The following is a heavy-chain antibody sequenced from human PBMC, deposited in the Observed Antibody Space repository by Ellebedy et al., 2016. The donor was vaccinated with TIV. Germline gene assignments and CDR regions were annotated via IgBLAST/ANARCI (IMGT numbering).Heavy chain of an antibody. V-gene: IGHV5-51*01. CDR2: IYPGDSDT. Sequence: GESLKISCKGSGYSFTSYWIGWVRQMPGKGLEWMGIIYPGDSDTRYSPSFQGQVTISADKSISTAYLQWSSLKASDTAMYYCARLRRIAGFHQLGVDWFDPWGQGTLVTVSS. D-gene: IGHD6-6*01. CDR3: ARLRRIAGFHQLGVDWFDP. J-gene: IGHJ5*02. CDR1: GYSFTSYW.